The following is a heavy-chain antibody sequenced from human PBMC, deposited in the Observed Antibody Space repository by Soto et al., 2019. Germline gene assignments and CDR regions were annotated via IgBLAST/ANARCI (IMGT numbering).Heavy chain of an antibody. J-gene: IGHJ6*02. D-gene: IGHD2-2*01. V-gene: IGHV4-34*01. Sequence: TLSLTCAVYGGSFSGYYWSWIRQPPGKGLEWIGEINHSGSTNYNPSLKSRVTISVDTSKNQFSLKVSSVTVADTAVYYCARLGGYCSSTSCYGYYGMDVWGQGTTVTVSS. CDR2: INHSGST. CDR1: GGSFSGYY. CDR3: ARLGGYCSSTSCYGYYGMDV.